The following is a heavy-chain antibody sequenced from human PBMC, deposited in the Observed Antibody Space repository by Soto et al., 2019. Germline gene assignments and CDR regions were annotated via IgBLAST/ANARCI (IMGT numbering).Heavy chain of an antibody. D-gene: IGHD3-22*01. Sequence: SENLSLTCTVSGGSISSYYWSWIRQPPGKGLEWIGYIYFRGTTNYNPSLKSRVTMSADTSKNQFSLKLNSVTAADTAVYYCARMNYYDTSGYPFDYWGQGMMVTVSS. CDR3: ARMNYYDTSGYPFDY. J-gene: IGHJ4*02. CDR2: IYFRGTT. V-gene: IGHV4-59*01. CDR1: GGSISSYY.